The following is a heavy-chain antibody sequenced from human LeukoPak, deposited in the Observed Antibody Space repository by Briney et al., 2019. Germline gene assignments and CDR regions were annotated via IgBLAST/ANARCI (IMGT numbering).Heavy chain of an antibody. CDR2: IKSKTDGGTT. CDR3: TTDGDYDILTGYYPYFDY. CDR1: GFTFSNAW. D-gene: IGHD3-9*01. V-gene: IGHV3-15*07. Sequence: GGSLRLSCAASGFTFSNAWMNWVRQAPGKGLEWVGRIKSKTDGGTTDYAAPVKGRFTISRDDSKNTLYLQMNSLKTEDTAVYYCTTDGDYDILTGYYPYFDYWGQGTLVTVPS. J-gene: IGHJ4*02.